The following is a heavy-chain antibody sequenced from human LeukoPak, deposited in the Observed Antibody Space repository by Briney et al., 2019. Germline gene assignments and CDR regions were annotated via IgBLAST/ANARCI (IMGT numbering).Heavy chain of an antibody. CDR2: IYYSGST. Sequence: PSETLSLTCTVSGGSINNYYWSWIRQPPGKGLECIGYIYYSGSTNYNPSLKSRVTISVDTAKNQISLKLSSVIAADTAVYYCARAGYDILSGYLGAFDIWGQGTVVTVSS. V-gene: IGHV4-59*01. D-gene: IGHD3-9*01. CDR1: GGSINNYY. CDR3: ARAGYDILSGYLGAFDI. J-gene: IGHJ3*02.